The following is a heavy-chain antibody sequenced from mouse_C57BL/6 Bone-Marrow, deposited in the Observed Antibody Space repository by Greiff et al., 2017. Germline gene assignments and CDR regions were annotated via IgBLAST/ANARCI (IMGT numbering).Heavy chain of an antibody. Sequence: QVQLQQSGAELAKPGASVKLSCKASGYTFTSYWMHWVTQRPGPGLEWIGYINPSSGYTKYNQKFKAKATLTADTSSSTAYMQLSSLSYEDSAVYYCARPHYYGSSCSFDYWGQGTTLTVSA. D-gene: IGHD1-1*01. CDR1: GYTFTSYW. J-gene: IGHJ2*01. V-gene: IGHV1-7*01. CDR3: ARPHYYGSSCSFDY. CDR2: INPSSGYT.